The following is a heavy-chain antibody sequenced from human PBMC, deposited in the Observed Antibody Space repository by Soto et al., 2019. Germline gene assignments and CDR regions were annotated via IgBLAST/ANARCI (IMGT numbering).Heavy chain of an antibody. CDR3: DRDFSSSLGG. V-gene: IGHV4-30-4*01. CDR2: IYYSGST. D-gene: IGHD6-6*01. Sequence: QVQLQESGPGLVKPSQTLSLTCTVSGGSISSGDYYWSWIRQPPGKGLEWIGYIYYSGSTYYNPSLKSRVTLSGDTCKNQCSLKLRSVTAADTAVYYCDRDFSSSLGGWGQGTLVTVSS. J-gene: IGHJ4*02. CDR1: GGSISSGDYY.